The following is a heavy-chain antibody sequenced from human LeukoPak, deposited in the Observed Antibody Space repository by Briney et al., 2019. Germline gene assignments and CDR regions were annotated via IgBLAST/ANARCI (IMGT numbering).Heavy chain of an antibody. V-gene: IGHV3-7*01. CDR1: GFTFSTYW. CDR2: IKQDGSEK. J-gene: IGHJ4*02. CDR3: ASAPMTYSGTYYGEDY. Sequence: GGSLRLSCAASGFTFSTYWMSWVRQAPGKGLEWVANIKQDGSEKYYMDSVKGRFTISRDNAKNSLYLQMNSLRAEDTAVYYCASAPMTYSGTYYGEDYWGQGTLVTVST. D-gene: IGHD1-26*01.